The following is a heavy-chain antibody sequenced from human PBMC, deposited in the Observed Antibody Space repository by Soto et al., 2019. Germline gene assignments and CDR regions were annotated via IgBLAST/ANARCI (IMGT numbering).Heavy chain of an antibody. CDR1: GFIFSGSA. D-gene: IGHD1-26*01. CDR2: ILSKAGNYAT. CDR3: IRGGSPYYYDY. Sequence: EVQLVESGGGLVQPGGSLKLSCAASGFIFSGSAVHWVRQASGKGLEWVGRILSKAGNYATAYPASMKGRFTISRDDSANTAFLQMNSLKTEDTAVYYCIRGGSPYYYDYCGQRTLVAVSS. V-gene: IGHV3-73*01. J-gene: IGHJ4*02.